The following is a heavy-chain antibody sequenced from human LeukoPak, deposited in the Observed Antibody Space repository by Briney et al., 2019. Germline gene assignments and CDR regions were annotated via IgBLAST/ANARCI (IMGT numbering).Heavy chain of an antibody. J-gene: IGHJ6*02. V-gene: IGHV4-59*08. CDR2: IYSSGGT. Sequence: PSETLSLTCTVSGGSISSYYWNWIRQPPGKGLEWIGYIYSSGGTNYNPSLKSRVTISVDTSKNQFSLKLSSVTAADTAVYYCARQPYYYYYYGMDVWGQGTTVTVSS. CDR3: ARQPYYYYYYGMDV. CDR1: GGSISSYY.